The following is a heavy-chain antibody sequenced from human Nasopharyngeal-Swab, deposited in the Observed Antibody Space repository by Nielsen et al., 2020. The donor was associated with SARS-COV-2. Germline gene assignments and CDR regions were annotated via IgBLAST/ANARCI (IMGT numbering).Heavy chain of an antibody. V-gene: IGHV3-21*01. D-gene: IGHD3-3*01. J-gene: IGHJ6*02. CDR1: GFTFNNYN. Sequence: GGSLRLSCAASGFTFNNYNFNWVRQAPGKGLEWVSSISSSSSYIYYADSVKGRFTISRDNAENSLYLQMNSLRAEDTAVYYCARDGLDYDFWSAYFMDVGGQGATVTVSS. CDR2: ISSSSSYI. CDR3: ARDGLDYDFWSAYFMDV.